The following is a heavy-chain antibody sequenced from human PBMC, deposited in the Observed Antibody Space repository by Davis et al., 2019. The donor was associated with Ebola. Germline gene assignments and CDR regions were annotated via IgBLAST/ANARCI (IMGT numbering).Heavy chain of an antibody. V-gene: IGHV3-64D*06. CDR2: ISTNGENT. J-gene: IGHJ4*02. D-gene: IGHD2-15*01. Sequence: GESLKISCSASGFTFRSYAMHWVRQAPGKGLESVSRISTNGENTYYAESVKGRFTISRDNSKDTLYLQMRSLRTEDTAVYYCVKDRFTVVVVHGGFDYWGQGTLVTVSS. CDR3: VKDRFTVVVVHGGFDY. CDR1: GFTFRSYA.